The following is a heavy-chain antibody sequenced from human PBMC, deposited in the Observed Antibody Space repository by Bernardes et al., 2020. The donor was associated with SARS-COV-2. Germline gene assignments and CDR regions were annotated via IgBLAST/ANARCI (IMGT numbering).Heavy chain of an antibody. CDR3: ARQYSGYSYETDY. Sequence: SETLSLTCTVSGGSITSNNYSWGWIRQPPGKGLEWIGFIYYSGNTYYNPSLKSRVTISVDTSKNQFSLRLNSVTAADTAVYYCARQYSGYSYETDYWGQGTLVTVSS. V-gene: IGHV4-39*01. CDR1: GGSITSNNYS. J-gene: IGHJ4*02. D-gene: IGHD5-18*01. CDR2: IYYSGNT.